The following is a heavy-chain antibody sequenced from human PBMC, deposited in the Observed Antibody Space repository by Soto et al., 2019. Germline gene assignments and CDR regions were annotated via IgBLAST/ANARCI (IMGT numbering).Heavy chain of an antibody. CDR2: ISGSGGST. Sequence: GGSLRLSCAASGFTFSSYAMSWVRQAPGKGLEWVSAISGSGGSTYYADSVKGRFTISRDNSKNTLYLQMNSLRAEDTAVYYCAKDTPGIVGATILLDYWGQGTLVTVSS. J-gene: IGHJ4*02. CDR1: GFTFSSYA. CDR3: AKDTPGIVGATILLDY. V-gene: IGHV3-23*01. D-gene: IGHD1-26*01.